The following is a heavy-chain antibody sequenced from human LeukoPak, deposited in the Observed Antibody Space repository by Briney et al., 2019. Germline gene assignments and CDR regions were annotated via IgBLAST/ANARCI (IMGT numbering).Heavy chain of an antibody. V-gene: IGHV1-2*06. CDR1: GYTFTAYY. CDR3: AAERGGSAEYFQH. CDR2: INPNTGDT. Sequence: ASVKVSCKTSGYTFTAYYIHWVRQAPGQGLEWMGRINPNTGDTNYAQRFQGRVTMTRDMSTSTAYMELSSLRSEDTAVYYCAAERGGSAEYFQHWGQGTLVTVSS. J-gene: IGHJ1*01. D-gene: IGHD2-15*01.